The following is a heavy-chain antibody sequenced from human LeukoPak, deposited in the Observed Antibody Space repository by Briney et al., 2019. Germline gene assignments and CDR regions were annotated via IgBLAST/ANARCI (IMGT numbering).Heavy chain of an antibody. CDR3: ARELRFDYYYYYMDV. V-gene: IGHV4-39*07. J-gene: IGHJ6*03. Sequence: PSETLSLTCTVSGGSVSSSSSYWGWIRQPPGKGPEWIGSIYYSGSTYYNPSLKSRVTMSVDTSTNQFSLKLSSVTAADTAVYYCARELRFDYYYYYMDVWGKGTTVTVSS. CDR2: IYYSGST. CDR1: GGSVSSSSSY. D-gene: IGHD3-3*01.